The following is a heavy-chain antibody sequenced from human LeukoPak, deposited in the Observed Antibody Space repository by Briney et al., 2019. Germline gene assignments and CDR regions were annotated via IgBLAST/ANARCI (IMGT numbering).Heavy chain of an antibody. D-gene: IGHD3-10*01. CDR3: ARCGDFTYCYGSGSYSNWFDP. V-gene: IGHV1-46*03. Sequence: ASVKVSCKASGYTFTIYYMHWVRHAPGQGLEWMGIINPSGGSTSYAKKFHGRVTMTRDTSTSTVYMELRSLRSEAAAVSYCARCGDFTYCYGSGSYSNWFDPWGQGTLVTVSS. J-gene: IGHJ5*02. CDR2: INPSGGST. CDR1: GYTFTIYY.